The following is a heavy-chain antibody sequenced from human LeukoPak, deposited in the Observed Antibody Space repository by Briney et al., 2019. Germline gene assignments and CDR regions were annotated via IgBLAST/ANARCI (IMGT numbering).Heavy chain of an antibody. CDR3: ATDSRDGYTYGD. J-gene: IGHJ4*02. CDR1: GGSISGGTYY. Sequence: SETLSLTCTVSGGSISGGTYYWSWIRQPAGKGLEWIGRIYSSGSTNYNPSLKSRVTISVDTSKNQFSLTLSSVTAADTAVYYCATDSRDGYTYGDWGQGTLVTVSS. V-gene: IGHV4-61*02. CDR2: IYSSGST. D-gene: IGHD5-24*01.